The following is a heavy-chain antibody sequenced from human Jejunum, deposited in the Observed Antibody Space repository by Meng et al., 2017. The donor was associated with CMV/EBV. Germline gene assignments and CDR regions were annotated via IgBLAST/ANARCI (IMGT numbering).Heavy chain of an antibody. CDR1: GYTFTSYG. J-gene: IGHJ4*02. CDR2: ISAYDGDT. CDR3: ARGPRRFWSGYRLYYFDN. D-gene: IGHD3-3*01. Sequence: QVPLGQSGAEVKKPGASVKVSCKASGYTFTSYGISWVRQAPGQGFEWMGWISAYDGDTKYAQDLQGRLTMTTDTSTSTAYMVLRSLRSDDTAVYYCARGPRRFWSGYRLYYFDNWGQGTLVTVSS. V-gene: IGHV1-18*01.